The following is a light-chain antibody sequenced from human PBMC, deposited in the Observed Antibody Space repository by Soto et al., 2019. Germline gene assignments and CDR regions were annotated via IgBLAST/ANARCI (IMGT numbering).Light chain of an antibody. CDR3: GTWDSSLSAFYV. CDR1: SSNIGNNY. CDR2: DNN. V-gene: IGLV1-51*01. J-gene: IGLJ1*01. Sequence: SVLTQPPSLSAALGQKATTSCSGSSSNIGNNYVSWYQQLPGTAPKLLIYDNNKRPSGIPDRFSGSKSGTSATLGITGLQTGDEADYYCGTWDSSLSAFYVFGTGTKVTVL.